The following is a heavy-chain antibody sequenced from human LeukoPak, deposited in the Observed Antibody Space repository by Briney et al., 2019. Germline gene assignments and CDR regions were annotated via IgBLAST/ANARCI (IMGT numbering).Heavy chain of an antibody. J-gene: IGHJ4*02. CDR1: GCSFTSYW. Sequence: GASLKISCKGSGCSFTSYWIGWVRQMPGKSLEWMGIIYPGDSDTRYSPSFQGQVTISAGKSISTAYLQWSSLKASDTDMYYCASMITLGNGGHYWGQGTLVTVSS. CDR2: IYPGDSDT. D-gene: IGHD3-16*01. V-gene: IGHV5-51*01. CDR3: ASMITLGNGGHY.